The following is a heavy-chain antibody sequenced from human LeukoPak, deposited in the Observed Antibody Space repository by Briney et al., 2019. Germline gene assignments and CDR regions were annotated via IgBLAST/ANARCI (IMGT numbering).Heavy chain of an antibody. Sequence: TGGSLRLSCAASGFIFSSYEMNWVRQAPEKGLEWISYIDSSSNTIHYADSVKGRFTISRDNAKNSLYLQMNSLKTEDTAVYYCTRHWDSGSFEFPDAFDIWGQGTMVTVSS. CDR1: GFIFSSYE. V-gene: IGHV3-48*03. CDR3: TRHWDSGSFEFPDAFDI. CDR2: IDSSSNTI. J-gene: IGHJ3*02. D-gene: IGHD1-26*01.